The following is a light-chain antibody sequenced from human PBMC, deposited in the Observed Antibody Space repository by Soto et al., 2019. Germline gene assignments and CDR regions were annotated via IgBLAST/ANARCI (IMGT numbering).Light chain of an antibody. CDR1: QSVSNDY. V-gene: IGKV3-20*01. CDR3: HHYVNSPPMYT. CDR2: GAS. J-gene: IGKJ2*01. Sequence: EIVLTQSPGTLSLSPGDRATLSCRASQSVSNDYLAWYQQKPGQAPRLLIYGASSRAIGIPARFSGSGPRTEFTLTISRLEPEDFAVYYCHHYVNSPPMYTFGQGTKLDIK.